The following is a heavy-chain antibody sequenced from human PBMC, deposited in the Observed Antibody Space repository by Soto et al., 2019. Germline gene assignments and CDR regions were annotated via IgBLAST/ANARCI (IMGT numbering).Heavy chain of an antibody. CDR3: ATGFLGYTYGDGGDY. Sequence: QVQLVQSGAEVKKPGASVKVSCKVSGYSLTELSMHWVRQAPGKGLEWMGGFDPEDDETIYAQKFQGRVAMTEDTAADTAYMELSSLRSDDTGVYFCATGFLGYTYGDGGDYWGQGTVVRVSS. CDR1: GYSLTELS. J-gene: IGHJ4*02. V-gene: IGHV1-24*01. CDR2: FDPEDDET. D-gene: IGHD5-18*01.